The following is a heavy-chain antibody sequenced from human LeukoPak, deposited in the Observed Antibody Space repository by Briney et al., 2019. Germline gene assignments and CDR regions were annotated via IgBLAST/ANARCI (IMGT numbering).Heavy chain of an antibody. V-gene: IGHV3-21*01. J-gene: IGHJ4*02. CDR2: ISSSSSYI. D-gene: IGHD3-10*01. CDR1: GFTFSSYS. Sequence: PGGSLRLSCAASGFTFSSYSMNWVRQAPGKGLEWVSSISSSSSYIYYADSVKGRFTISRDNAKNSLYLQMNSLRAEDTAVYYCARNYYGSGSYYVEWGQGTLVTVSS. CDR3: ARNYYGSGSYYVE.